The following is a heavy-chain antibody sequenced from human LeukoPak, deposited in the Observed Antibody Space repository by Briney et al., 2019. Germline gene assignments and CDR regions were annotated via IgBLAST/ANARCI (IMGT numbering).Heavy chain of an antibody. CDR2: IYHTGNT. J-gene: IGHJ4*02. V-gene: IGHV4-4*02. CDR3: ATAGQWLASRPHDS. CDR1: GGSITSSNW. D-gene: IGHD6-19*01. Sequence: TSGTLSLTCAVSGGSITSSNWWSWVRQSPGKGLEWIGEIYHTGNTNYNPSLTSRLTISVDKSKNKFSLMLNSVTAADTAVYYCATAGQWLASRPHDSWGQGTLVTVSS.